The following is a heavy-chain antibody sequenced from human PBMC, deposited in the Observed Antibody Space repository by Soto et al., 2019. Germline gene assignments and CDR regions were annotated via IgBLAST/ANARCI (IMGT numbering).Heavy chain of an antibody. J-gene: IGHJ4*02. Sequence: SETLSLTCTVSGASISSYYWSWIRQPPGKGLEWIGYVYYSESTNYNPSLKSRVTISVDTSKNQFSLKLSSVTAADTAVYYCARHWSGSRSYTFDYWGPGTLVTVSS. CDR1: GASISSYY. V-gene: IGHV4-59*08. CDR2: VYYSEST. D-gene: IGHD1-26*01. CDR3: ARHWSGSRSYTFDY.